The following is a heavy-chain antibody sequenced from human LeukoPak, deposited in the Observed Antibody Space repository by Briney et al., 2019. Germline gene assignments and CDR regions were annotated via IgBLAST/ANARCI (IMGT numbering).Heavy chain of an antibody. D-gene: IGHD3-22*01. V-gene: IGHV1-2*02. J-gene: IGHJ2*01. CDR2: INPNSGGT. CDR3: ARDKSREGYYYDSSGPWGDWYFDL. Sequence: ASVKVSCKASGYTFTGYYMHWVRQAPGQGLEWMGWINPNSGGTNYAQKFQGRVTMTRDTSISTAYMELSRLRSDDTAVYYCARDKSREGYYYDSSGPWGDWYFDLWGRGTLVTVSS. CDR1: GYTFTGYY.